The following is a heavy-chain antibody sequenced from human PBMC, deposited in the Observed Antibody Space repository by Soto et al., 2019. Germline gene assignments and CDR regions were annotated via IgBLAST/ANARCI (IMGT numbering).Heavy chain of an antibody. CDR1: GFPFSSYW. Sequence: PGGSLRLSCAASGFPFSSYWMSWVRQAPGKGLEWVANIKQDGSEKYYVDSVKGRFTISRDNAKNSLYLQMNSLRAEDTAVYYCARDCSIRTYYDILTASGPYYYYGMDVWGQGTTVTVSS. CDR3: ARDCSIRTYYDILTASGPYYYYGMDV. D-gene: IGHD3-9*01. J-gene: IGHJ6*02. CDR2: IKQDGSEK. V-gene: IGHV3-7*01.